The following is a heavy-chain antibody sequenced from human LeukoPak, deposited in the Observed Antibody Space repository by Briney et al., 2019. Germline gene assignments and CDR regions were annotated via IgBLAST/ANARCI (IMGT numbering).Heavy chain of an antibody. J-gene: IGHJ5*02. CDR1: GVSISSSNSY. Sequence: PSETLSLTCTVSGVSISSSNSYWGWIRQPPGKGLEWIGSIYYSGNTYYNASLKSQVSISIDTSKNQFSLRLTSVTAADTAVYYCARRIAVAASTWFDPWGQGALVTVSS. CDR2: IYYSGNT. V-gene: IGHV4-39*01. D-gene: IGHD6-19*01. CDR3: ARRIAVAASTWFDP.